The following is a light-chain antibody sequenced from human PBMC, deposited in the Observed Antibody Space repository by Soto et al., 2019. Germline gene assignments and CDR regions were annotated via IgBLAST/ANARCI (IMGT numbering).Light chain of an antibody. V-gene: IGKV1-6*02. CDR1: QAIRND. J-gene: IGKJ5*01. CDR3: LQDYNYPPT. Sequence: AIQMTQSPSSQSASVGDRVTITCRASQAIRNDLGWYQQKPGKAPKLLIYAASSLQSGVPSRFSGSGSGTDFTLTISSLQAEDFATYYCLQDYNYPPTFGQGTRLVIK. CDR2: AAS.